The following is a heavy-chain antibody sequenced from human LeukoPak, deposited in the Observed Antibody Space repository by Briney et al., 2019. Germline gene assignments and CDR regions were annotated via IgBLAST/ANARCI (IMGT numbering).Heavy chain of an antibody. V-gene: IGHV1-69*06. D-gene: IGHD5-18*01. J-gene: IGHJ5*02. CDR3: ARERWIQPNKNWFDP. Sequence: SVKVSCKASGGTFSSYDISWVRQVPGQGLEWMGGIIPIFGTANYAQKFQGRVTITADKSTSTAYMELSSLRSEDTAMYYCARERWIQPNKNWFDPWGQGTLVTVSS. CDR2: IIPIFGTA. CDR1: GGTFSSYD.